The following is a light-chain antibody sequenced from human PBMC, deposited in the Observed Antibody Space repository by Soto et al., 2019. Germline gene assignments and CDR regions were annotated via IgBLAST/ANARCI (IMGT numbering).Light chain of an antibody. CDR1: SGSVSTSYY. Sequence: QAVVTQEPSFSVSPGGTVTLTCGLSSGSVSTSYYPAWYQQAPGQAPRTLIYNTYTRSSGVPDRFSGSILGTKAALTITGAQADDESDYYCVLYMGSGTWVFGGWTKLTVL. CDR2: NTY. J-gene: IGLJ2*01. CDR3: VLYMGSGTWV. V-gene: IGLV8-61*01.